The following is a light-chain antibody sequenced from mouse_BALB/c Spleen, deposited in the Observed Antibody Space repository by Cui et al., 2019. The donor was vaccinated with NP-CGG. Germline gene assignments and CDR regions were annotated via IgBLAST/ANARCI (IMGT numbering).Light chain of an antibody. V-gene: IGLV1*01. CDR3: ALWYSNHWV. J-gene: IGLJ1*01. Sequence: AFFAQASALTTSPGETVTLTCRSSTGAVTNSNYANWVQEKPDHLFTGLIGGTNNRAPGVPARFSGSLIGDKAALTITGAQTEDEAIYFCALWYSNHWVFGGGTKLTVL. CDR1: TGAVTNSNY. CDR2: GTN.